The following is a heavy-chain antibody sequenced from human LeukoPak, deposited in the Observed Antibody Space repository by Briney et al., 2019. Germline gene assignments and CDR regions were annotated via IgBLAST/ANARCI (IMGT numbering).Heavy chain of an antibody. V-gene: IGHV1-69*04. J-gene: IGHJ6*02. Sequence: SVKVSCKASGGTFSSYAISWVRQAPGQGLEWVGRIIPIFGIANYAQKFQGRVTITADKSTSTAYMELSSLRSEDTAVYYCARVTEYYDFWSGLPDYYYYGMDVWGQGTTVTVSS. CDR2: IIPIFGIA. CDR3: ARVTEYYDFWSGLPDYYYYGMDV. D-gene: IGHD3-3*01. CDR1: GGTFSSYA.